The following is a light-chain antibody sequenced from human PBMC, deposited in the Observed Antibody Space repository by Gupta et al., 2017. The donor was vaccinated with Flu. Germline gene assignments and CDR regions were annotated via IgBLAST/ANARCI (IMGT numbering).Light chain of an antibody. CDR3: QQYGNSSWT. V-gene: IGKV3-20*01. CDR2: GIS. Sequence: ESVLTQSPVTLSLSPGERAPLSCRANQNVISNYLAWYQHKPGQAPRLLMYGISTRATGIPDRFSGRGSGTDFTLTISRLEPEDFAVYYCQQYGNSSWTFGQGTKVEVK. CDR1: QNVISNY. J-gene: IGKJ1*01.